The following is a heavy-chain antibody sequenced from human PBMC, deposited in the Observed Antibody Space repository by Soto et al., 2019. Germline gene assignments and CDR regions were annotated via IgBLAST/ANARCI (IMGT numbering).Heavy chain of an antibody. Sequence: SVKVSCKASGGTFSSYAISWVRQAPGQGLEWMGGIIPIFGTANYAQKFQGRVTMTRNTSISTAYMELSSLRSEDTAVYYCARSVVGATMGNDAFDIWG. CDR2: IIPIFGTA. CDR1: GGTFSSYA. CDR3: ARSVVGATMGNDAFDI. D-gene: IGHD1-26*01. V-gene: IGHV1-69*05. J-gene: IGHJ3*02.